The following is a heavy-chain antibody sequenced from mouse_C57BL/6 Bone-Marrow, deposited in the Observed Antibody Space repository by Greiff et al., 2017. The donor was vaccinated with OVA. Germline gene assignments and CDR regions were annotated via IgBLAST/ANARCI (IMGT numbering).Heavy chain of an antibody. CDR3: ARYSY. V-gene: IGHV1-81*01. J-gene: IGHJ3*01. Sequence: QVQLQQSGAELARPGASVKLSCKASGYTFTSYGISWVKQRTGQGLEWIGEIYPRSGNTYYNEKFKGKATLTADTSSSTAYMALRSLTSDDSAFYFCARYSYWGQGTLITVSA. CDR1: GYTFTSYG. CDR2: IYPRSGNT.